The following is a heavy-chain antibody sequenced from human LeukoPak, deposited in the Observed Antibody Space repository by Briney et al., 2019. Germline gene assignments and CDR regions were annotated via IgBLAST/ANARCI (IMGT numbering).Heavy chain of an antibody. CDR3: AREHDSGGKGVDM. V-gene: IGHV1-2*02. J-gene: IGHJ3*02. Sequence: ASVKVSCKASGYAFTGYYMHWVRQAPGQGLEWMGWINPNSGGTNYAQKFQGRITMTRDTSISTAYMEMRRLRSDDTAVYYGAREHDSGGKGVDMWGQGTMVTVSS. D-gene: IGHD4-23*01. CDR1: GYAFTGYY. CDR2: INPNSGGT.